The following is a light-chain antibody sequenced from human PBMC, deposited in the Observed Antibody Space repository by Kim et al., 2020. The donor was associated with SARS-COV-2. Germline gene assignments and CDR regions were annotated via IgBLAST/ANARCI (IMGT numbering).Light chain of an antibody. J-gene: IGLJ1*01. Sequence: GQSITIACTGTSTDIGNYNYVSWYQQQPGKAPKLLIYDVSKRPSEVSNRFTGSKSGNTASLTISGLQAEDEADYYCCSYARGGYYVFGIGTKVTVL. CDR2: DVS. CDR1: STDIGNYNY. CDR3: CSYARGGYYV. V-gene: IGLV2-23*02.